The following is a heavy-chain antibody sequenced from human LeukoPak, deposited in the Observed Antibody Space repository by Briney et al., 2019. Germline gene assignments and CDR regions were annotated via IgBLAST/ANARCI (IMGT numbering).Heavy chain of an antibody. CDR3: ARGRDDSEGVGYFDY. CDR2: IYHSGST. J-gene: IGHJ4*02. Sequence: SETLSLTCAVSGGSISSGGYSWSWIRQPPGKGLEWIGYIYHSGSTYYNPSLKSRVTISVDRSKNQFSLKLSSVTAADTAVYYCARGRDDSEGVGYFDYWGQGTLVTVSS. CDR1: GGSISSGGYS. V-gene: IGHV4-30-2*01. D-gene: IGHD1-1*01.